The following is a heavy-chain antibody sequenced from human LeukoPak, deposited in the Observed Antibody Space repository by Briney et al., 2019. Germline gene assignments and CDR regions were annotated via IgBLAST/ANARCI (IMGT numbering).Heavy chain of an antibody. Sequence: PSETVSLTCAVSGGSISSGGYSWSWIRQPPGKGLEWIGYIYHSGSTYYNPSLKSRVTISVDRSKNQFSLKLSSVTAADTAVYYCARGATVTTLDPWGQGTLVTVSS. CDR1: GGSISSGGYS. V-gene: IGHV4-30-2*01. CDR3: ARGATVTTLDP. D-gene: IGHD4-17*01. CDR2: IYHSGST. J-gene: IGHJ5*02.